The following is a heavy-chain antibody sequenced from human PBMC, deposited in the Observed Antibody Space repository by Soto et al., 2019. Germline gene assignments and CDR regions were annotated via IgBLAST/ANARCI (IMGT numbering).Heavy chain of an antibody. CDR1: GGTFSSYA. Sequence: GASVKVSCKASGGTFSSYAISWVRQAPGQGLEWMGGIIPIFGTANYAQKFQGRVTITADESTSTAYMELSSLRSEDTAVYYCAVRDTAMVNLNHHIYYFDYWGQGTLVTVS. CDR3: AVRDTAMVNLNHHIYYFDY. CDR2: IIPIFGTA. J-gene: IGHJ4*02. D-gene: IGHD5-18*01. V-gene: IGHV1-69*13.